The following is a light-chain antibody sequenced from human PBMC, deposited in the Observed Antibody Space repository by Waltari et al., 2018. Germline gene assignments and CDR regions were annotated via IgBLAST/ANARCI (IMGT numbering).Light chain of an antibody. CDR1: QSVFYSSNNKNY. Sequence: DIVMTQSPDSLAVSLGERATINCKSSQSVFYSSNNKNYLGWYQQKQGQPPKLLIYWASTREPGVPDRFSGSGSVTNFTLTITSLQAEDVALYYCQQYYSPPLTFGQGTKVEIK. CDR3: QQYYSPPLT. CDR2: WAS. V-gene: IGKV4-1*01. J-gene: IGKJ1*01.